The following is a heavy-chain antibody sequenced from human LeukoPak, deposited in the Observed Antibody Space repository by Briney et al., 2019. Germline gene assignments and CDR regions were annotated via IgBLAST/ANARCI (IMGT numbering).Heavy chain of an antibody. D-gene: IGHD4/OR15-4a*01. CDR2: IYSDNT. CDR1: EFSVGSNY. J-gene: IGHJ4*02. CDR3: ARRAGAYSHPYDY. V-gene: IGHV3-53*01. Sequence: GGSLRLSCAASEFSVGSNYMTWVRQAPGKGLEWVSFIYSDNTHYSDSVKGRFTISRDNSKNTLYLQMNSLRAEDTAVYYCARRAGAYSHPYDYWGQGTLVTVSS.